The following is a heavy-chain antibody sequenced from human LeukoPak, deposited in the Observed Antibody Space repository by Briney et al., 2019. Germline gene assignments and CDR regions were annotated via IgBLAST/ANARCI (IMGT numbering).Heavy chain of an antibody. CDR2: ISRTGNYI. CDR1: GLTFSRYN. Sequence: GGSLRLSCAASGLTFSRYNMNWVRQAPGKGLEWVSSISRTGNYIYYADSVKGRFTISRDNAQNSLFLQMNSLRVEDTAVYYCARVLETDCSGGSCYSGLDYWGQGTLVTVSS. V-gene: IGHV3-21*01. D-gene: IGHD2-15*01. CDR3: ARVLETDCSGGSCYSGLDY. J-gene: IGHJ4*02.